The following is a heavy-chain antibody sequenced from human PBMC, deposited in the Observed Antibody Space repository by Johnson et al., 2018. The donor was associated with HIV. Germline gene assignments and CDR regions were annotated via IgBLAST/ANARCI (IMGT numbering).Heavy chain of an antibody. D-gene: IGHD2-15*01. V-gene: IGHV3-66*02. CDR2: IYSGGRT. Sequence: VQLVESGGGLVQPGGSLRLSCAASGFTVSSNYMSWVRQAPGKGLEWVAIIYSGGRTYYTDSVKGRFTISRDNSKNTLYLKMNSLRAEDTAVYYCARIGAWQLHRAFDIWGQGTMVTVSS. CDR1: GFTVSSNY. J-gene: IGHJ3*02. CDR3: ARIGAWQLHRAFDI.